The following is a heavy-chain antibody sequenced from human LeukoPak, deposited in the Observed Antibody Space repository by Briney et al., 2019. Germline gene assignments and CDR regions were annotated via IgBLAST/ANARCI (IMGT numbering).Heavy chain of an antibody. CDR1: GFTFSSYS. J-gene: IGHJ4*02. Sequence: KLGGSLRLSCAASGFTFSSYSMNWVRQAPGKGLEWVSSISSSSSYIYYADSVKGRFTISRDNAKNSLYLQMNSLRAEDTAVYYCARTLSESLATDYWGQGTLVTVSS. D-gene: IGHD5-12*01. CDR2: ISSSSSYI. V-gene: IGHV3-21*01. CDR3: ARTLSESLATDY.